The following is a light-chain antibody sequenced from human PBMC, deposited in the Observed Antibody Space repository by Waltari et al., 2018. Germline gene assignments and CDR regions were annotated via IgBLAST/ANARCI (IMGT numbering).Light chain of an antibody. J-gene: IGKJ3*01. CDR3: MQALEFPFT. V-gene: IGKV2-40*01. Sequence: DIVMTQTPLSLPVTLGEPASISCRSSQSLLDSEDGNTYLEWYLQKPGQSPQLLIYEVSNRASGVPDRFSGSGSDTDFKLKISRVEAEDVGVYYCMQALEFPFTFGPGTKLDIK. CDR1: QSLLDSEDGNTY. CDR2: EVS.